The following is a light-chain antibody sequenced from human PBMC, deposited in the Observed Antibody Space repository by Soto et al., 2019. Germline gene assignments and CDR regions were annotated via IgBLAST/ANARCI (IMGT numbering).Light chain of an antibody. V-gene: IGKV1-6*02. CDR1: QAIRND. J-gene: IGKJ1*01. CDR3: LQDYNYPWA. Sequence: AIQMTQSPSSLSASVGDRVTITCRASQAIRNDLGWFQQKPGKAPKLLIYGASTLQSGVPSRFSGSGSGTDFTLTISSLQPEDFATYYCLQDYNYPWAFGQGTRVEV. CDR2: GAS.